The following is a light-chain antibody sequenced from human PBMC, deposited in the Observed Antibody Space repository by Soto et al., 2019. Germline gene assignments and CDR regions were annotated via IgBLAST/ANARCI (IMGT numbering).Light chain of an antibody. Sequence: QSVLTQPPSTSGTPGQRVTISCSGSSTNVGVHPVNWYQQFPGTAPRLLIYTNDQRPSGVPGRFSGSKSGTTASLAISGLQSDDEADYYCAAWDDSLYGLVFGGGTKLTVL. CDR2: TND. CDR1: STNVGVHP. CDR3: AAWDDSLYGLV. V-gene: IGLV1-44*01. J-gene: IGLJ2*01.